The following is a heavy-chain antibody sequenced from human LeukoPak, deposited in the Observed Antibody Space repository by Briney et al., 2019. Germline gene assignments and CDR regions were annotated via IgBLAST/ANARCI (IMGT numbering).Heavy chain of an antibody. V-gene: IGHV3-66*01. D-gene: IGHD6-13*01. CDR2: IYSGGST. CDR3: ARGDSSSWSTGWFDP. CDR1: GITLSNYG. Sequence: PGGSLRLSCAVSGITLSNYGMSWVRQAPGKGLEWVSVIYSGGSTYYADSVKGRFTISRDNSKNTLYLQMNSLRAEDTAVYYCARGDSSSWSTGWFDPWGQGTLVTVSS. J-gene: IGHJ5*02.